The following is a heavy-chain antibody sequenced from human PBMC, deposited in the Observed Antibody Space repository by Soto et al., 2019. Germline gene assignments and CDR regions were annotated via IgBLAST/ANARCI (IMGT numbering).Heavy chain of an antibody. Sequence: QVQLVQSGAEVKKPGSSVKVSCKASGGTFSSYAISWVRQAPGHGLEWMGGIIPIFGTASYAQMFQGRVTITADKSESTAYMYPSSLRAEETALYYCGRWGGDMTTVSDVRCQGSTVTVAS. CDR1: GGTFSSYA. CDR2: IIPIFGTA. J-gene: IGHJ6*02. V-gene: IGHV1-69*06. CDR3: GRWGGDMTTVSDV. D-gene: IGHD4-4*01.